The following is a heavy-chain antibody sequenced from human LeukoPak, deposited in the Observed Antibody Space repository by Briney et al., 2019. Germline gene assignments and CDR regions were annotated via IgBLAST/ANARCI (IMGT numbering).Heavy chain of an antibody. J-gene: IGHJ3*02. CDR3: AKERGAFDI. V-gene: IGHV3-23*01. Sequence: AGGSLRLSCAASGFTFSSYTMNWVRQAPVKVLEWVSGFRGSGGSTYYVDSVKGRFTISRDNSKNTVYRQMKSVRAEDTAVYYCAKERGAFDIWGQRTMVTVSS. CDR2: FRGSGGST. CDR1: GFTFSSYT.